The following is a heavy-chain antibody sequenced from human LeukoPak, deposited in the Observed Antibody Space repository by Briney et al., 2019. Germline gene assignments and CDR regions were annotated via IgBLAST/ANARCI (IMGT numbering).Heavy chain of an antibody. D-gene: IGHD3-10*01. J-gene: IGHJ6*02. CDR3: ARSVRGGTGIDYSYGMDV. CDR2: IYPGDSDT. V-gene: IGHV5-51*01. CDR1: GYRLTSYW. Sequence: GESLKISCKGSGYRLTSYWIGWVRQMPGKGLEWMGIIYPGDSDTRYSPSFQGQVTISVDKSMYTAYLQWSSLKASDTAMYYCARSVRGGTGIDYSYGMDVWGQGTTVTVSS.